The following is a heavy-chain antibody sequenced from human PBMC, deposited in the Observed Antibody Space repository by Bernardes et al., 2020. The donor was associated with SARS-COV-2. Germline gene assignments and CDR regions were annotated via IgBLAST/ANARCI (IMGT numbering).Heavy chain of an antibody. CDR3: ATSLAIFGVVTNYYYYYGIYF. Sequence: ASVKVSCKVSGYTLTELSMHWVRQAPGKGLEWMGGFDPEDGETIYAQKFQGRVTMTEDTSTDTAYMELSSLRSEDTAVYYCATSLAIFGVVTNYYYYYGIYFWGQGTTVTVSS. J-gene: IGHJ6*02. CDR1: GYTLTELS. V-gene: IGHV1-24*01. CDR2: FDPEDGET. D-gene: IGHD3-3*01.